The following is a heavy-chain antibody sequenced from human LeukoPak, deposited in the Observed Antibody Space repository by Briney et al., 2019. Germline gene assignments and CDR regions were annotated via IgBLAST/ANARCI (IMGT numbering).Heavy chain of an antibody. CDR2: IISKTDGGTA. Sequence: GGPLRLSCVASGITSSSSWMSWVRQAPGKGLEWVGRIISKTDGGTADYAAPVKGRFTISRDDSKNMLYLEMNSLKTEDTAVYYCTTVKRWEVPPSDYWGQGTLVTVSS. CDR3: TTVKRWEVPPSDY. CDR1: GITSSSSW. V-gene: IGHV3-15*01. D-gene: IGHD1-26*01. J-gene: IGHJ4*02.